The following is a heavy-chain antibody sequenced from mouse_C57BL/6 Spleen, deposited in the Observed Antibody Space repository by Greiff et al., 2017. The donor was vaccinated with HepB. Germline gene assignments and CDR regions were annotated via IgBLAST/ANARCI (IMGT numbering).Heavy chain of an antibody. CDR3: TRSGAYYGYDGRHIDY. J-gene: IGHJ2*01. CDR1: GYTFTSYW. CDR2: IYPGSGST. V-gene: IGHV1-55*01. Sequence: QVQLQQSGAELVKPGASVKMSCKASGYTFTSYWITWVKQRPGQGLEWIGDIYPGSGSTNYNEKFKSKATLTVDTSSSTVYMQISSLTSEDSAVYYCTRSGAYYGYDGRHIDYWGQGTTLTVSS. D-gene: IGHD2-2*01.